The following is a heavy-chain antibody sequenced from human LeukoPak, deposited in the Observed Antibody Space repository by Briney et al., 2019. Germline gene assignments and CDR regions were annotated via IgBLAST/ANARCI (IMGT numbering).Heavy chain of an antibody. J-gene: IGHJ4*02. Sequence: GASVKVSCKVSGYTFTNYYMHWVQQAPGKGLEWMGLVDPEDGETIYAEKFQGRVTITADTSTDTAYMELSSLRSEDTAVYYCAISMVRGVIHPNWGQGTLVTVSS. CDR1: GYTFTNYY. V-gene: IGHV1-69-2*01. CDR3: AISMVRGVIHPN. D-gene: IGHD3-10*01. CDR2: VDPEDGET.